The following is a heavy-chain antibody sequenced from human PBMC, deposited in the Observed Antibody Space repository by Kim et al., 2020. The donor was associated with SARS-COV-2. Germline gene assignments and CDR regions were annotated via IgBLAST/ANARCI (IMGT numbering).Heavy chain of an antibody. CDR1: GYTFTSYA. V-gene: IGHV1-3*01. J-gene: IGHJ6*02. CDR2: INAGNGNT. CDR3: ARDKIVVVPAADYYYYYGMDV. D-gene: IGHD2-2*01. Sequence: ASVKVSCKASGYTFTSYAMHWVRQAPGQRLEWMGWINAGNGNTKYSQKFQGRVTITRDTSASTAYMELSSLRSEDTAVYYCARDKIVVVPAADYYYYYGMDVWGQGTTVTVSS.